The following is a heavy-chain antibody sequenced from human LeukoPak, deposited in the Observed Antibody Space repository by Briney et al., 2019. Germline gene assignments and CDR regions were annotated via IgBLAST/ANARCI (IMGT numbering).Heavy chain of an antibody. CDR1: GYTLTRYY. CDR3: ARDRTNRYSGMDY. Sequence: SLKDSCKAYGYTLTRYYMNWVRQAPGQWLEWMGIINPSGGSTSYAQKFQGRVTMTRDTSTSTVYMELSSLRSEDTAVYYCARDRTNRYSGMDYWGQGTLVTVSS. V-gene: IGHV1-46*01. CDR2: INPSGGST. D-gene: IGHD1-14*01. J-gene: IGHJ4*02.